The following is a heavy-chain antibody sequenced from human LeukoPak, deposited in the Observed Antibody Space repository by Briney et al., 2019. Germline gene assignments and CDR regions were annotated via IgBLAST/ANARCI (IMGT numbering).Heavy chain of an antibody. CDR2: INPNSGGT. D-gene: IGHD3-10*01. Sequence: ASVKVSCKASGYTFTGYYMHWVRQAPGQGLEWMGWINPNSGGTNYAQKFHGRVTMTRDTSISTAYMELRNLRSDDTAVYFCARGGSGSSFTDYWGQGTLVTVSS. CDR3: ARGGSGSSFTDY. CDR1: GYTFTGYY. V-gene: IGHV1-2*02. J-gene: IGHJ4*02.